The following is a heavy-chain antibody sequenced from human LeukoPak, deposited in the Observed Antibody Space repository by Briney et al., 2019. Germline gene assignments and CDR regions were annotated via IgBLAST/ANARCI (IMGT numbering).Heavy chain of an antibody. V-gene: IGHV4-59*01. Sequence: SETLSLTCTVSGGSISSYYWSWIRQPPGKGLEWIGYIYYSGSTNYNPSLKSRVTISVDTSKNQFSLKLSSVTAADTAVYYCARAPSKWLRSPYPYYFDYWGQGTLVTVSS. CDR3: ARAPSKWLRSPYPYYFDY. CDR1: GGSISSYY. CDR2: IYYSGST. D-gene: IGHD5-12*01. J-gene: IGHJ4*02.